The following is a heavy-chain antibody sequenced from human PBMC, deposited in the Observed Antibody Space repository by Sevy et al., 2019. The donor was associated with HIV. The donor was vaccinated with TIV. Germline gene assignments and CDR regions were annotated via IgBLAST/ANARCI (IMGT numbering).Heavy chain of an antibody. CDR2: ISYSGST. V-gene: IGHV4-31*03. D-gene: IGHD2-21*01. Sequence: SETLSLTCSVSGVSITSDNYYWSWLRQHPGKGLEWIGYISYSGSTYYNPSVKSRVTTSVDTSKNQISLKLSSVTAADTAVYYCASEVAIPHYSWFDPWGQGTLVTVSS. CDR1: GVSITSDNYY. J-gene: IGHJ5*02. CDR3: ASEVAIPHYSWFDP.